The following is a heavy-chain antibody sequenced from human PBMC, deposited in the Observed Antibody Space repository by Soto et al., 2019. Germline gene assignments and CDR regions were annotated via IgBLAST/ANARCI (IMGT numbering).Heavy chain of an antibody. Sequence: EVQLLQSGGGLVQPGGSLRLSCEASGVTFIHHAMTWVRQAPGKGLEWVSSISESGDTTYYADSVKGRFTISRDNPKNTVFLKRNSVGDDDTAVCYCVPGSSGAGGEDRWGRGTLVTVSS. CDR1: GVTFIHHA. J-gene: IGHJ5*02. V-gene: IGHV3-23*01. CDR3: VPGSSGAGGEDR. D-gene: IGHD3-10*01. CDR2: ISESGDTT.